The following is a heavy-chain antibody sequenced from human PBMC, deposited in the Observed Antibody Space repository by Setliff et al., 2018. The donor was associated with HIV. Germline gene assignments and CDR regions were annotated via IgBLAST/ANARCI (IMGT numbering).Heavy chain of an antibody. CDR2: INTHSGYT. Sequence: ASVKVSSKASGYTFNNYGISWVQQAPGQGLEWMGWINTHSGYTNYAQNAQGRVTVTMDTSTSTAYMELRSLKSDDTAVYYCARGKTWLRFLDYWGQGTLVTVSS. CDR1: GYTFNNYG. V-gene: IGHV1-18*01. J-gene: IGHJ4*02. D-gene: IGHD5-12*01. CDR3: ARGKTWLRFLDY.